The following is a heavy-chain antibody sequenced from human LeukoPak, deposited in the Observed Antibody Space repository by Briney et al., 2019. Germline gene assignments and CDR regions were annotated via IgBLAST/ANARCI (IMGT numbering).Heavy chain of an antibody. J-gene: IGHJ4*02. Sequence: GGSLRLSCAASGFTFSSYAMHRVRQAPGKGLEWVAVISYDGSNKYYADSVKGRFTISRDNSKNTLYLQMNSLRAEDTAVYYCARERIVRYYFDYWGQGTLVTVSS. CDR2: ISYDGSNK. V-gene: IGHV3-30-3*01. CDR3: ARERIVRYYFDY. D-gene: IGHD3-22*01. CDR1: GFTFSSYA.